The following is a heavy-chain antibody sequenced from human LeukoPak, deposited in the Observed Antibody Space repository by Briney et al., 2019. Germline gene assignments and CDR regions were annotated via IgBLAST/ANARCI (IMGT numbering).Heavy chain of an antibody. CDR2: ISGSGGST. CDR3: AKDRYYYDSSGYYGY. J-gene: IGHJ4*02. Sequence: GGSLRLSCAASGFTFSSYAMSWVRQAPGKGLEWVSAISGSGGSTYYADSVKGRFTISRDNSKNTLHLQMNSLRAEDTAVYYCAKDRYYYDSSGYYGYWGQGTLVTVSS. V-gene: IGHV3-23*01. D-gene: IGHD3-22*01. CDR1: GFTFSSYA.